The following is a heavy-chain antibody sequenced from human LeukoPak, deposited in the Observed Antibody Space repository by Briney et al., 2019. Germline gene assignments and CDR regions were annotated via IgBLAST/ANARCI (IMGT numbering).Heavy chain of an antibody. CDR1: GGSISSSSYY. CDR3: ATNEWSGYYFEY. V-gene: IGHV4-39*01. J-gene: IGHJ4*02. Sequence: SETLSLTCTVSGGSISSSSYYWGWIRQPPGKGLEWIGSIYSSGSTYYNPSLKSRITISVDTSKNQFSLKLSSVTAADTAVYYCATNEWSGYYFEYWGQGTLVPVSS. CDR2: IYSSGST. D-gene: IGHD3-3*01.